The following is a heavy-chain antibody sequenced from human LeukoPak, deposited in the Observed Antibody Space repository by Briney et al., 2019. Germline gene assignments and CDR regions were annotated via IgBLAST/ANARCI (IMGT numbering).Heavy chain of an antibody. CDR3: ARDRDYDFWIPRGYYMGV. J-gene: IGHJ6*03. CDR1: GYTFTGYY. D-gene: IGHD3-3*01. V-gene: IGHV1-2*04. CDR2: INPNSGGT. Sequence: ASVKVSCKASGYTFTGYYMHWVRQAPGQGLEWMGWINPNSGGTNYAQKFQGWVTMTRDTSISTAYMELSRLRSDDTAVYYCARDRDYDFWIPRGYYMGVWGKGTTVTVSS.